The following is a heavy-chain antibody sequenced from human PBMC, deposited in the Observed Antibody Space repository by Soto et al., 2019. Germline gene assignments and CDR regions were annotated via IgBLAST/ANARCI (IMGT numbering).Heavy chain of an antibody. J-gene: IGHJ4*02. V-gene: IGHV4-30-4*01. D-gene: IGHD1-1*01. CDR2: IYYTGST. CDR3: ARDRANSTDYFDS. Sequence: QVQLQESGPGLLKPSQTLSLTCTVSGGSISSDDHYWSWIRQPPGKGLEWIGYIYYTGSTNYNPSLESRLTISIDRPKNQFSLTLTSVNAADTALYYCARDRANSTDYFDSWGQGTLVTVSS. CDR1: GGSISSDDHY.